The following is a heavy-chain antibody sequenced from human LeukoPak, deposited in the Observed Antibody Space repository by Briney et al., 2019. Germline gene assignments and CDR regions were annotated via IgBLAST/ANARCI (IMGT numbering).Heavy chain of an antibody. J-gene: IGHJ4*02. V-gene: IGHV4-34*01. D-gene: IGHD6-13*01. CDR1: GGSFSGYY. CDR3: ASESWDNYFDY. Sequence: SETLSLTCAVYGGSFSGYYWSWIRQPPGKGLEWIGEINHSGSTNYNPSLKSRVTISVDTSKNQFSLKLSSVTAADTAVYYCASESWDNYFDYWGQGTLVTVSS. CDR2: INHSGST.